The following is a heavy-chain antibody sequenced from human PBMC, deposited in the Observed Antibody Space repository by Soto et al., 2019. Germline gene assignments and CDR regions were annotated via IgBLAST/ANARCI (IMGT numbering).Heavy chain of an antibody. Sequence: GSLRLSCVASGFTFNTYWLNWVRQSPGKGLEWVANINQDGSEKFHVDSVKGRFTISRDNARNSLFLHMKSLRAEDTATYFCARFQYPFLVYYGLNVWGRRTTISAAS. CDR3: ARFQYPFLVYYGLNV. V-gene: IGHV3-7*03. CDR2: INQDGSEK. CDR1: GFTFNTYW. J-gene: IGHJ6*04. D-gene: IGHD2-2*02.